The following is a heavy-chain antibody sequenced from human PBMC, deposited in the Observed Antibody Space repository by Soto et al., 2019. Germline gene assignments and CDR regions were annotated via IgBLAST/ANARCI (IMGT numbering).Heavy chain of an antibody. Sequence: QVQLVQSGAEVKKPGASVKVSCKASGYTFTSYGISWVRQAPGQGLEWMGWISAYNANTNYAQKLQGRVTMTTDTSTSTAYMELRSLRSDDTAVYYCARDQVTMVRGVILYGMDVWGQGTTVTVSS. D-gene: IGHD3-10*01. V-gene: IGHV1-18*01. CDR3: ARDQVTMVRGVILYGMDV. CDR1: GYTFTSYG. CDR2: ISAYNANT. J-gene: IGHJ6*02.